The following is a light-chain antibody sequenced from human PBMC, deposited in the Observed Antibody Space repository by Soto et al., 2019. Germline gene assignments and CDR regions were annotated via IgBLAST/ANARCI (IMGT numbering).Light chain of an antibody. CDR2: GAS. CDR3: HQRNK. V-gene: IGKV3D-20*02. Sequence: EIVLTQSPGTLSLSPGERATLSCRTGQSVSSNYLAWYQQKPGQAPRLLIYGASSRATGIPDRFSGSRSGTDFTLTISSLEPEDFAVYFCHQRNKFGQGTRLEIK. J-gene: IGKJ5*01. CDR1: QSVSSNY.